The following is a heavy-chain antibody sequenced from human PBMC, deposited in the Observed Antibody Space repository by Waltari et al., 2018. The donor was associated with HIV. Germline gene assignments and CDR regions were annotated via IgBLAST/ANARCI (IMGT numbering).Heavy chain of an antibody. CDR1: GGSISTYY. CDR2: IYYSGST. D-gene: IGHD3-22*01. CDR3: ASDSSGYYGY. V-gene: IGHV4-59*01. J-gene: IGHJ4*02. Sequence: VQLQESGPGLVKPSETLSLTCTVSGGSISTYYWSWIRQPPGKELEWIGYIYYSGSTNYNPPLKSRVTISVDTSKNQFSLKLRSVSAADTAVYYCASDSSGYYGYWGQGTLVTVSS.